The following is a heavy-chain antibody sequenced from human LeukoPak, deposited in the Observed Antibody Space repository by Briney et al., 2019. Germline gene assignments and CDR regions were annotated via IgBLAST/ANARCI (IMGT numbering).Heavy chain of an antibody. CDR1: GYTFTRYY. Sequence: ASVKVSCKASGYTFTRYYMHWVRQAPGQGLEWMGWINPNSGGTNYAQKFQGRVTMTRDTSISTAYMELSRLRSDDTAVYYCARDLDCSGGSCSLGDYWGQGTLVTVSS. CDR2: INPNSGGT. V-gene: IGHV1-2*02. D-gene: IGHD2-15*01. CDR3: ARDLDCSGGSCSLGDY. J-gene: IGHJ4*02.